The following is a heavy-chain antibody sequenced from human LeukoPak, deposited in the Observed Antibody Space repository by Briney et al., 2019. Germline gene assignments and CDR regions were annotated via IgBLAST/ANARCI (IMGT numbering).Heavy chain of an antibody. J-gene: IGHJ1*01. CDR3: ARGGWYKGYFQH. CDR2: IYYSGST. Sequence: SETLSLTCTVSGGSISSYYWSWIRQPPGKGLEWIGYIYYSGSTNYNPPLKSRVTISVDTSKNQFSLKLSSVTAADTAVYYCARGGWYKGYFQHWGQGTLVTVSS. D-gene: IGHD1-1*01. V-gene: IGHV4-59*01. CDR1: GGSISSYY.